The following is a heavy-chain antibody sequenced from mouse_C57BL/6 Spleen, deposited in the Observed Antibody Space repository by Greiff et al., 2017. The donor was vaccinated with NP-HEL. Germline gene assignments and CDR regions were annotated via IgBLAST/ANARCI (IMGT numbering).Heavy chain of an antibody. CDR2: ISSGGEYI. CDR3: TREDYGSSYGYFDV. Sequence: EVKVVESGEGLVKPGGSLKLSCAASGFTFSSYAMSWVRQTPEKRLEWVAYISSGGEYIYYADTVKGRFTISRDNARNTLYLQMSSLKSEDTAMYYCTREDYGSSYGYFDVWGTGTTVTVSS. CDR1: GFTFSSYA. D-gene: IGHD1-1*01. J-gene: IGHJ1*03. V-gene: IGHV5-9-1*02.